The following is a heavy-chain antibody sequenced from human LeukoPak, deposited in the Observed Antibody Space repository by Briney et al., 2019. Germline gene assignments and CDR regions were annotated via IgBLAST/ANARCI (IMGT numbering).Heavy chain of an antibody. CDR3: ATNYYDYAWGSYRPPLGY. Sequence: ASVKVSCKVSGYTLTELSMHWVRQAPGKGLEWMGGFDPEDGETIYAQKFQGRVTMTEDTSTDTAYMELSSLRSEDTAVYYCATNYYDYAWGSYRPPLGYWGQGTLVTVSS. CDR1: GYTLTELS. V-gene: IGHV1-24*01. CDR2: FDPEDGET. D-gene: IGHD3-16*02. J-gene: IGHJ4*02.